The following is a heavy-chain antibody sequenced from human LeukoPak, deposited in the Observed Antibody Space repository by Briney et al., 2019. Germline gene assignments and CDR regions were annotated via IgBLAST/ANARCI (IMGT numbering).Heavy chain of an antibody. D-gene: IGHD6-6*01. Sequence: GGSLRLSCAASGFTFSSYWMSWVRQAPGKGLEWVANIKQDGSEKYYVDSVKGRFTISRDNAKNSLYLQMGSLRAEDTAVYYCAREIEYSSSPYFDYWGQGTLVTVSS. CDR3: AREIEYSSSPYFDY. CDR2: IKQDGSEK. J-gene: IGHJ4*02. CDR1: GFTFSSYW. V-gene: IGHV3-7*01.